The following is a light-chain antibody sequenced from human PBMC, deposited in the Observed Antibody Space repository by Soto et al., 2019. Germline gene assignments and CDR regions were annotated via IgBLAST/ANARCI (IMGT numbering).Light chain of an antibody. CDR1: SSNIGSNT. CDR3: AAWDDSLNGPV. CDR2: SNN. Sequence: QSVLTQPPSASGTPGQRVTISCSGSSSNIGSNTVNWYQQLPGTAPKLLIYSNNQRPSGVPDRFSGSQSCTSASLAISGLQSEDEADYYCAAWDDSLNGPVFGGGTKLTVL. J-gene: IGLJ2*01. V-gene: IGLV1-44*01.